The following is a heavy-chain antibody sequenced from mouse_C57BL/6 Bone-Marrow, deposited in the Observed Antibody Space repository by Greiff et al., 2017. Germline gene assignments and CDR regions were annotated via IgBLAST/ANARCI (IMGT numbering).Heavy chain of an antibody. V-gene: IGHV14-3*01. D-gene: IGHD2-5*01. CDR2: IDPANGNT. Sequence: VQLKESVAELVRPGASVKLSCTASGFNIKNTYMHWVKQRPEQGLEWIGRIDPANGNTKYAPKFQGKATITADTSSNTAYLQLSRLTSEDAAIYCGARAIYSNPPSGYAMDYWGQGTSVTVSS. CDR3: ARAIYSNPPSGYAMDY. CDR1: GFNIKNTY. J-gene: IGHJ4*01.